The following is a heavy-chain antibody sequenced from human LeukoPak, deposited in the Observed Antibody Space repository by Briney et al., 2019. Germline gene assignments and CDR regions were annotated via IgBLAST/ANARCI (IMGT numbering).Heavy chain of an antibody. D-gene: IGHD6-6*01. V-gene: IGHV1-2*02. CDR3: ARDSSIAAPRGYYYYMDV. Sequence: ASVKVSCKASGYTFTGYYMHWVRQAPGQGLEWMGWINPNSGGTNYAQKFQGRVTMTRDTSISTAYMELSRLRSDDTAVYYCARDSSIAAPRGYYYYMDVWGKGTTVTVSS. CDR2: INPNSGGT. J-gene: IGHJ6*03. CDR1: GYTFTGYY.